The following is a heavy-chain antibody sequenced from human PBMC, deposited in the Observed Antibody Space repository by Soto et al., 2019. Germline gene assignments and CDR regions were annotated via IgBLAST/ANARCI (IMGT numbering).Heavy chain of an antibody. CDR1: GYTFTSHY. CDR2: INPYGGSK. D-gene: IGHD3-16*01. CDR3: ARDLAEDGL. Sequence: QVQLVQSGAEVKKPGASVKVSCKASGYTFTSHYIHWVRQAPGQGLEWMAIINPYGGSKNYAQKFRGRVTLTMDTSTSTVYMEVSSLSSEDTAVYYCARDLAEDGLWGQGTLVTVSS. V-gene: IGHV1-46*01. J-gene: IGHJ4*02.